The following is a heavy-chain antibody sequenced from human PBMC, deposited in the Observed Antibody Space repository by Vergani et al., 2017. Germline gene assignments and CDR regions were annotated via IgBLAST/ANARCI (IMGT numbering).Heavy chain of an antibody. CDR1: GGSISSGGYY. CDR3: ARGAPRDRVRFDY. V-gene: IGHV4-31*03. J-gene: IGHJ4*02. CDR2: IYYSGST. D-gene: IGHD1-14*01. Sequence: QLQLQESGPGLVKPSQTLSLTCTVSGGSISSGGYYWSWIRQHPGKGLEWIGYIYYSGSTYYNPSLKSRVTISVDTSKNQFSLKVSSVTAADTAVYYCARGAPRDRVRFDYWGQGTLVTVSS.